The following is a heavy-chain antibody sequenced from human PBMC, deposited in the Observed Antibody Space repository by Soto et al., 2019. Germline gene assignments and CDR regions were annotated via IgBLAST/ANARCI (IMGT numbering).Heavy chain of an antibody. Sequence: SQPLSLTCAISGDSVSSNSAVWNWIRQSPSRGLEWLGRTYYRSKWYNDYTVSVKSRITINPDTSKNQFSLQLNSVTPEDTAVYYCARGAYGSGNGHFDYWGQGTLVTVSS. D-gene: IGHD3-10*01. J-gene: IGHJ4*02. CDR2: TYYRSKWYN. CDR1: GDSVSSNSAV. CDR3: ARGAYGSGNGHFDY. V-gene: IGHV6-1*01.